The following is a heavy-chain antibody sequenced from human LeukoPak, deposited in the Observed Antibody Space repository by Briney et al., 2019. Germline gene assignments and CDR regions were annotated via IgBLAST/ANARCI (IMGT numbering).Heavy chain of an antibody. CDR1: EFTFSNHW. CDR2: VKQDGSEK. V-gene: IGHV3-7*01. D-gene: IGHD7-27*01. CDR3: ARGRPGMGIVIDY. J-gene: IGHJ4*02. Sequence: GGSLRLSCAASEFTFSNHWMSWVRQAPGKGLEWVANVKQDGSEKFYVDSVKGRFTISRDNAKNSLYLQMNSLRAEDTALYYCARGRPGMGIVIDYWGQGTLVTVS.